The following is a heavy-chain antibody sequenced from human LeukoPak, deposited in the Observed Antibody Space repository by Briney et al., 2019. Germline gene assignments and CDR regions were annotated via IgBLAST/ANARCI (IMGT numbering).Heavy chain of an antibody. D-gene: IGHD3-16*02. CDR1: GGSISSYH. Sequence: PSETLSLTCTVSGGSISSYHWSWIRQPPGKGLEWIGYIYYSGSTNYNPSLKSRVTISVDASKNQFSLKLSSVTAADTAVYYCASLGELSSDDYWGQGTLVTVSS. V-gene: IGHV4-59*01. CDR3: ASLGELSSDDY. CDR2: IYYSGST. J-gene: IGHJ4*02.